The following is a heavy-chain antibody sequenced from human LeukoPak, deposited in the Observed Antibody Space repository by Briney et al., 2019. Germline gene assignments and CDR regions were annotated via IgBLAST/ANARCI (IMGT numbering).Heavy chain of an antibody. Sequence: PGGSLRLSCAASGFTFSSYGMHWVRQAPGKGLEWVAFIRYDGSNKYYADSVKGRFTISRDNSKNTLYLQMNSLRAEDTALYHCARSGGRTYAFDIWGQGTMVTVSS. CDR2: IRYDGSNK. V-gene: IGHV3-30*02. CDR1: GFTFSSYG. D-gene: IGHD3-16*01. CDR3: ARSGGRTYAFDI. J-gene: IGHJ3*02.